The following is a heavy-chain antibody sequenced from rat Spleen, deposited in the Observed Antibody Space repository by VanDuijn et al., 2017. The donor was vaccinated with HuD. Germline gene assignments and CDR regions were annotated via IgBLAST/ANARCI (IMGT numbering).Heavy chain of an antibody. J-gene: IGHJ2*01. D-gene: IGHD1-10*01. Sequence: QVQLKESGPGLVQPSQTLSLTCAVSGFSLISTGVGWVRQSPGKGLEWMGVIWNTGGIRYNSTLKSRLSISRDTSKSQVFLKMDSLQTEDTATYYWARDKGGQLRGFAYWGQGVMVTVSS. CDR1: GFSLISTG. V-gene: IGHV2-41*01. CDR2: IWNTGGI. CDR3: ARDKGGQLRGFAY.